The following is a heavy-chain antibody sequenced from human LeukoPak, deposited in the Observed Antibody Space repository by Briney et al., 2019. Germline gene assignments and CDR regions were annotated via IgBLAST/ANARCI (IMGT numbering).Heavy chain of an antibody. V-gene: IGHV3-30*18. Sequence: GGSLRLSCAASGFTFSHYGVHWVRQAPGKGLEWVAVISYDGSNKYYADSVKGRFTISRDNSKNTLYLQMNSLRAEDTAVYYCAKDLYAYCGGDCYPDYWGQGTLVTVSS. CDR3: AKDLYAYCGGDCYPDY. CDR1: GFTFSHYG. D-gene: IGHD2-21*01. CDR2: ISYDGSNK. J-gene: IGHJ4*02.